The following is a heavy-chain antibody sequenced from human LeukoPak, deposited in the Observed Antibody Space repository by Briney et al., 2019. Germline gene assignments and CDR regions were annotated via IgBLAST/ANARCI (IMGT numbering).Heavy chain of an antibody. D-gene: IGHD5-24*01. CDR2: IIPIPGIA. CDR3: ARTSRDGYSLDY. V-gene: IGHV1-69*04. J-gene: IGHJ4*02. Sequence: SVKVSCKASGGTFSSYAISWVRQAPGQGLEWMGRIIPIPGIANYAQKFQGRVTITADKSTSTAYMELSSLRSEDTAVYYCARTSRDGYSLDYWGQGTLVTVSS. CDR1: GGTFSSYA.